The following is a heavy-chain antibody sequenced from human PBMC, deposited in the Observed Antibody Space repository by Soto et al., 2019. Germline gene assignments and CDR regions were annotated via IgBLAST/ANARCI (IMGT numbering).Heavy chain of an antibody. J-gene: IGHJ4*02. V-gene: IGHV3-23*01. Sequence: EVQLLESGGGLVQPGGSLRLSCAASGFTFSSYAMSWVRQAPGKGLEWVSTISGSGYSTYYADSVRGRFTISRDNSKNTLYLQMNSLRAEDTDVYYCAKETLGYCSSGSCRIDYWGQGTLVTVSS. CDR3: AKETLGYCSSGSCRIDY. D-gene: IGHD2-15*01. CDR1: GFTFSSYA. CDR2: ISGSGYST.